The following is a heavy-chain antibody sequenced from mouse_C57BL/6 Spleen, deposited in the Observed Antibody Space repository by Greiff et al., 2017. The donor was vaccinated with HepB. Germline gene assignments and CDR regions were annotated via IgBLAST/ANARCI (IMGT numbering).Heavy chain of an antibody. J-gene: IGHJ4*01. CDR2: IHPNSGST. CDR3: ARRSYDAMDY. CDR1: GYTFTSYW. Sequence: QVQLQQPGAELVKPGASVKLSCKASGYTFTSYWIHWVKQRPGQGLEWIGMIHPNSGSTNYNEKFKSKATLTVDKSSSTAYMQLSSLTSEDSAVYYCARRSYDAMDYWGQGTSVTVSS. V-gene: IGHV1-64*01.